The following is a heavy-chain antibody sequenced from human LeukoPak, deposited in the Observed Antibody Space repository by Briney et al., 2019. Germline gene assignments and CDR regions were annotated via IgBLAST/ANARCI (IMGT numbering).Heavy chain of an antibody. J-gene: IGHJ4*02. CDR3: ARGSSGWYSIDY. CDR1: GGSLNNYY. V-gene: IGHV4-4*07. Sequence: PSETLSLTCTVSGGSLNNYYWSWIRQPAGKGLEWIGRIYSSGSTNYNPSLQSRVTMSVDTSKNQFSLKLSSVTAADTAVYYCARGSSGWYSIDYWGQGTLVTVSS. CDR2: IYSSGST. D-gene: IGHD6-19*01.